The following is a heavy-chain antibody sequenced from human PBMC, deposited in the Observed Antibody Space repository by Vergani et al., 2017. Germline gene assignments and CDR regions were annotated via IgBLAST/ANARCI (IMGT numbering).Heavy chain of an antibody. J-gene: IGHJ4*02. CDR3: ARVSPGDNSGWEPFDY. Sequence: QVHLEQSGTEVKKPGSSVKVSCKVSGDIFNNYTVTWVRQAPGQGLEWMGRIIPIIRPATSAQKFQDRVKITGDTSTNTVYMEMNNLRSEDTAVYYCARVSPGDNSGWEPFDYWGQGTLVTVSS. D-gene: IGHD6-19*01. V-gene: IGHV1-69*08. CDR1: GDIFNNYT. CDR2: IIPIIRPA.